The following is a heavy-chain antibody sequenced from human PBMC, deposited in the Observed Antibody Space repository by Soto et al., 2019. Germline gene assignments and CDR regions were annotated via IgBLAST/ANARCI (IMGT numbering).Heavy chain of an antibody. V-gene: IGHV2-70*11. CDR3: ARFVAVAGTRDFDY. Sequence: SGPTLVNPTQTLTLTCTFSGFSLSTSGMCVSWIRQPPGKAMEWLARIDWDDDKYYSTSLKTRLTISKDTSKNQVVLTMTNMDPVDTATYYCARFVAVAGTRDFDYWGQGTLVTVSS. D-gene: IGHD6-19*01. CDR1: GFSLSTSGMC. CDR2: IDWDDDK. J-gene: IGHJ4*02.